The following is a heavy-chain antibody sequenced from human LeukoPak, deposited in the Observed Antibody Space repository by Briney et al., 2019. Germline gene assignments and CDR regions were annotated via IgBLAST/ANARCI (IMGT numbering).Heavy chain of an antibody. CDR2: IYYSGST. Sequence: PSETLSLTCTVSGGSISSGGYYWSWIRQHPGKGLEWIGYIYYSGSTYYNPSLKSRVTISVDTSKNQFSLKLSSVTAADTAVYYCARECSLEGVTSFYYYMDVWGKGTTVTVSS. CDR3: ARECSLEGVTSFYYYMDV. V-gene: IGHV4-31*03. J-gene: IGHJ6*03. CDR1: GGSISSGGYY. D-gene: IGHD4-11*01.